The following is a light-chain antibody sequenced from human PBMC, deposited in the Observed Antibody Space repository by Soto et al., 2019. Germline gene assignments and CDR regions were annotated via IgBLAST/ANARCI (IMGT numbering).Light chain of an antibody. Sequence: QSVLTQSPSASASLRASVKLTCTLSSGHSNYAIAWHQQQPEKGPRYLMKVNSGGSHIKGDGIPDRFSGSSSGAERYLFISSLQSEDEADYYCQTWGTGSAIVVFGGGTQLTVL. J-gene: IGLJ7*01. CDR2: VNSGGSH. CDR3: QTWGTGSAIVV. CDR1: SGHSNYA. V-gene: IGLV4-69*01.